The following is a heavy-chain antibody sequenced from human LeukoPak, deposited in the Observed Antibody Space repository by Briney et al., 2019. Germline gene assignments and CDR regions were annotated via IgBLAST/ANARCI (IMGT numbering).Heavy chain of an antibody. D-gene: IGHD3-10*01. V-gene: IGHV3-21*01. CDR2: ISSTGSYM. CDR1: GFTFSSYS. CDR3: ARDSRTMVRGVSDC. Sequence: GGSLRLSRAASGFTFSSYSMNWVRQAPGKGLEWVSSISSTGSYMYYADSLEGRFTISRDNAKNSLYLQMNSLRAEDTAVYYCARDSRTMVRGVSDCWGQGTLVTVSS. J-gene: IGHJ4*02.